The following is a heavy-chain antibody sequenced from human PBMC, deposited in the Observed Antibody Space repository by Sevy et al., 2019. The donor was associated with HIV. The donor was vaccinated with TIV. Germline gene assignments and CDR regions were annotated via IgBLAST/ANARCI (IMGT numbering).Heavy chain of an antibody. J-gene: IGHJ5*02. V-gene: IGHV3-49*03. CDR1: GFTFGDYA. CDR2: IRSKAYGGTT. D-gene: IGHD3-16*01. CDR3: ARVGAYYDKGLDT. Sequence: GGSLRLSCTASGFTFGDYAMSWFRQAPGKGLEWVGFIRSKAYGGTTEYAASVKGRFTISRDDSKSIAYLQMNSLRAEDTAVYYCARVGAYYDKGLDTWGQGTRVTVSS.